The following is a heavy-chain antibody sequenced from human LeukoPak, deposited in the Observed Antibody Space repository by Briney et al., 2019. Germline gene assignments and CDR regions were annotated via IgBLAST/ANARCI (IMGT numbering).Heavy chain of an antibody. J-gene: IGHJ6*02. CDR3: ARSAHTVTTYYYYYYGMDV. CDR2: ISAYNGNT. Sequence: ASVKVSCKASGYTFTSYGISWVRQAPGQGLEWMGWISAYNGNTNYAQKLQGRVPMTTDTSKSTAYMELRSLRSDDTAVYYCARSAHTVTTYYYYYYGMDVWGQGTTVTVSS. CDR1: GYTFTSYG. D-gene: IGHD4-4*01. V-gene: IGHV1-18*01.